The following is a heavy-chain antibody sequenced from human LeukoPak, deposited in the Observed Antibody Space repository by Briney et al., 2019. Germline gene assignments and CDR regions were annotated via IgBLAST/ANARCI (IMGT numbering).Heavy chain of an antibody. D-gene: IGHD5-18*01. CDR2: IYYSGST. Sequence: SETLSLTCTVSGGSISSYYWSWIRQPPGKGLEWIGYIYYSGSTNYNPSLKSRVTISVDTSKNQFSLKLSSVTAADTAVHYCARPGLRGYSYGIDFWGQGTLVTVSS. CDR3: ARPGLRGYSYGIDF. J-gene: IGHJ4*02. V-gene: IGHV4-59*01. CDR1: GGSISSYY.